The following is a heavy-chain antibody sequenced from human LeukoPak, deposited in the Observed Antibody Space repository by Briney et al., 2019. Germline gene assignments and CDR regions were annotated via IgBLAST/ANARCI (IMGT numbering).Heavy chain of an antibody. D-gene: IGHD3/OR15-3a*01. CDR3: ARWTPGSASRLGYFQH. J-gene: IGHJ1*01. V-gene: IGHV4-59*01. CDR2: IYYSGST. CDR1: GGSISGYY. Sequence: PSETLSLTCTVSGGSISGYYWSWIRQPPGKGLEWIGYIYYSGSTNYNPSLKSRVTISVDTSKNQFSLKLSSVTAADTAVYYCARWTPGSASRLGYFQHWGQGTLVTVSS.